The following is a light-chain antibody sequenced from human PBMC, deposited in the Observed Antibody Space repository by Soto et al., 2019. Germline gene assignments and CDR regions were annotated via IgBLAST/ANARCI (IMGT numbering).Light chain of an antibody. V-gene: IGLV1-51*01. CDR3: GTWDSSLSAGV. CDR1: SSNIGNNY. CDR2: DNN. Sequence: QSVLTQPPSVSAAPGQKVTISCSGSSSNIGNNYVSWYQQVPGTAPKLLIYDNNKRPSGIPGRFSGSKSGTSATLGISRLQTGDEADYYCGTWDSSLSAGVFGGGTKLTVL. J-gene: IGLJ2*01.